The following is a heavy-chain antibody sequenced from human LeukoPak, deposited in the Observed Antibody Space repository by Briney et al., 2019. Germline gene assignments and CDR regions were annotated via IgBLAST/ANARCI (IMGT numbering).Heavy chain of an antibody. CDR3: AGGPYDFWSGSHAFDI. V-gene: IGHV3-48*04. Sequence: GGSLRLSCAASGFTFSSYAMSWVRQAPGKGLEWVSYISSSGSTIYYADSVKGRFTISRDNAKNSLYLQMNSLRAEDTAVYYCAGGPYDFWSGSHAFDIWGQGTMVTVSS. CDR1: GFTFSSYA. D-gene: IGHD3-3*01. J-gene: IGHJ3*02. CDR2: ISSSGSTI.